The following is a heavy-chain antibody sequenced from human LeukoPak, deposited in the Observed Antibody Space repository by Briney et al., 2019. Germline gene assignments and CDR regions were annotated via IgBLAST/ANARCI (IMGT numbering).Heavy chain of an antibody. CDR3: ARVYLKRDYYDSSAYFSFDY. J-gene: IGHJ4*02. CDR1: GGTFSRYA. CDR2: IIPIFGTA. V-gene: IGHV1-69*13. Sequence: GASVKVSCKASGGTFSRYAISWVRQAPGQGLEWMGGIIPIFGTANYAQKFQGRITITADDSTSTAYMELSSLRSKDTAVYYCARVYLKRDYYDSSAYFSFDYWGQGTLVTVSS. D-gene: IGHD3-22*01.